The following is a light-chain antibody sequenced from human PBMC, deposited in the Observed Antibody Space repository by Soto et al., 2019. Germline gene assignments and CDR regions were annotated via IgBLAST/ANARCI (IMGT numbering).Light chain of an antibody. V-gene: IGKV3-15*01. Sequence: EIVLTQSPVTLSVSPGERATLSWRTSQRFSTTLGWYQQKPGLAPRPLISGESARATGVPARFSGSGSATELTLTIYSLQSEYFAVYYCQQQNRGVTVGGGTSVDIK. J-gene: IGKJ4*01. CDR3: QQQNRGVT. CDR2: GES. CDR1: QRFSTT.